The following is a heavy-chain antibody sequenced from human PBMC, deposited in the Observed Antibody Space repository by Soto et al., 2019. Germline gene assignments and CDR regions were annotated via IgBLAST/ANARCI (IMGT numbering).Heavy chain of an antibody. CDR2: ISYDGSNK. Sequence: VQLVESGGGVVQPGRSLRLSCAASGFTFSSYAMHWVRQAPGKGLEWVAVISYDGSNKYYADSVKGRFTISRDNSKNTLYLQMNSLRAEDTAVYYCARDVGLGQQWLAYYFDYWGQGTLVTVSS. CDR3: ARDVGLGQQWLAYYFDY. D-gene: IGHD6-19*01. V-gene: IGHV3-30-3*01. CDR1: GFTFSSYA. J-gene: IGHJ4*02.